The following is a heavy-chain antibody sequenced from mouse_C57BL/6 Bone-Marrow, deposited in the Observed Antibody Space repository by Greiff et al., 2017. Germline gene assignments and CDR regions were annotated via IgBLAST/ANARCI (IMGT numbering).Heavy chain of an antibody. CDR2: IYPSDSET. CDR1: GYTFTSYW. V-gene: IGHV1-61*01. Sequence: QVQLQQPGAELVRPGSSVKLSCKASGYTFTSYWMDWVKQRPGQGLEWIGNIYPSDSETHYNQKFKDKATLTVDKSSSTAYMQRSSLTSEDSAVYYCARKVTYYAMDYWGQGTSVTVSS. D-gene: IGHD2-13*01. CDR3: ARKVTYYAMDY. J-gene: IGHJ4*01.